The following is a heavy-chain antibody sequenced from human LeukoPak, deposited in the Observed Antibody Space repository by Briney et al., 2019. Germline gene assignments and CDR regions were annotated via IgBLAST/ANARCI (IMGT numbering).Heavy chain of an antibody. V-gene: IGHV3-74*01. Sequence: QPGGSLRLSCAASGFTFSRYWMHWVRQAPGKGLVWVSRINNDGSSTVYADSVKGRFTISRDNAKNTVYLQMNSLRVEDTAVYYCARAPYSSSSYFDYWGQGTLVTVSS. J-gene: IGHJ4*02. CDR3: ARAPYSSSSYFDY. CDR2: INNDGSST. CDR1: GFTFSRYW. D-gene: IGHD6-6*01.